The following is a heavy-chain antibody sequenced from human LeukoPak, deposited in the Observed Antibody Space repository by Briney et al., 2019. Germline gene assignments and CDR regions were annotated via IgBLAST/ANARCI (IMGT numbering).Heavy chain of an antibody. CDR3: ARQGAAGKYYYYYMDV. CDR2: IYPGDSDT. D-gene: IGHD6-13*01. J-gene: IGHJ6*03. CDR1: GYSFTSYW. Sequence: GESLNISCKGSGYSFTSYWIGWVRQMPGKGLEWMGIIYPGDSDTRYSPSFQGQVTISADKSISTAYLQWSSLKASDTTIYYCARQGAAGKYYYYYMDVWGKGTTVTVSS. V-gene: IGHV5-51*01.